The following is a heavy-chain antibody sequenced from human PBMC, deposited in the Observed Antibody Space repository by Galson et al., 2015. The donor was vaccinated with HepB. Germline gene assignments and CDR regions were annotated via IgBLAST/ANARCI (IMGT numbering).Heavy chain of an antibody. D-gene: IGHD3-22*01. CDR1: GYTFTSYG. V-gene: IGHV1-18*01. CDR2: ISAYNGNT. CDR3: ARDVLGYYDSSGYYLRVPGY. J-gene: IGHJ4*02. Sequence: SVKVSCKASGYTFTSYGISWVRQAPGQGLEWMGWISAYNGNTNYAQKLQGRVTMTTDTSTSTAYMELRSLRSDDTAVYYCARDVLGYYDSSGYYLRVPGYWGQGTLVTVSS.